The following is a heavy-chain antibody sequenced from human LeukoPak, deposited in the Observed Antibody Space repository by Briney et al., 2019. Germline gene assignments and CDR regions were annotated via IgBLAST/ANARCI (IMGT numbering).Heavy chain of an antibody. Sequence: PSETLSLTCTVSGGSISSSSYYWGWIRQPPGKGLEWIGSIYYSGSTYYNPSLKSRVTISVDTSKNQFSLKLSSVTAADTAVYYCARDLGSTLNWFDPWGQGTLVTVSS. V-gene: IGHV4-39*07. D-gene: IGHD6-13*01. J-gene: IGHJ5*02. CDR1: GGSISSSSYY. CDR3: ARDLGSTLNWFDP. CDR2: IYYSGST.